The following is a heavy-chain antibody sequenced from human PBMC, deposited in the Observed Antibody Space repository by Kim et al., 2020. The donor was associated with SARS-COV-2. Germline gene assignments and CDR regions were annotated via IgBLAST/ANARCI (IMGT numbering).Heavy chain of an antibody. V-gene: IGHV3-23*01. J-gene: IGHJ6*03. CDR1: GFTFSSYA. Sequence: GGSLRLSCAASGFTFSSYAMSWVRQAPGKGLEWVSAISGSGGSTYYADSVKGRFTISRDNSKNTLYLQMNSLRAEDTAVYYCAKAGITIFGVVISHDYYYYMDVWGKGTTVTVSS. CDR2: ISGSGGST. CDR3: AKAGITIFGVVISHDYYYYMDV. D-gene: IGHD3-3*01.